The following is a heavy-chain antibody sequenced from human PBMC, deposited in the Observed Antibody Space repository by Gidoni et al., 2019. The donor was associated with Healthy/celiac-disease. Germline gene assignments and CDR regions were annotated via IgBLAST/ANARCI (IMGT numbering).Heavy chain of an antibody. CDR3: ARDPHPMVRGDY. Sequence: EVQLVESGGGLVKPGGSLRLSCAASGFTFSSYSMNWVRQAPGKGLEWVSSISSSSSYIDYADSVKGRFTSSRDNAKNSLYLQMNSLRAEDTAVYYCARDPHPMVRGDYWGQGTLVTVSS. V-gene: IGHV3-21*01. CDR1: GFTFSSYS. CDR2: ISSSSSYI. D-gene: IGHD3-10*01. J-gene: IGHJ4*02.